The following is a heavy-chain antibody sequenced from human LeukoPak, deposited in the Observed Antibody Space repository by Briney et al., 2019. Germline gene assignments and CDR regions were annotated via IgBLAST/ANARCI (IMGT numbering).Heavy chain of an antibody. Sequence: GGSLRLSCAASGFTFSSYTMHWVRQAPGKGLEYVSAISSNGGSTYYANSVKGRFTISRDNSKNTLYLQMGRLRAEDMAVYYCARGAQLWSPLNFDYGGQGTLVTVSS. CDR2: ISSNGGST. D-gene: IGHD5-18*01. CDR1: GFTFSSYT. V-gene: IGHV3-64*01. J-gene: IGHJ4*02. CDR3: ARGAQLWSPLNFDY.